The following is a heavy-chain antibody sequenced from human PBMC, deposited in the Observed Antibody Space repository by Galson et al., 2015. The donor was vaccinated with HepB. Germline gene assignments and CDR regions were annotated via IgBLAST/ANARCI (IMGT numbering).Heavy chain of an antibody. CDR1: GFTFSSYS. J-gene: IGHJ4*02. Sequence: SLRLSCAASGFTFSSYSMNWVRQAPGKGLEWVSYISSSSSTIYYADSVKGRFTISRDNAKNSLYLQMNSLRAEDTAVYYCAREGRGLGYWGQGTLVTVSS. V-gene: IGHV3-48*04. D-gene: IGHD7-27*01. CDR2: ISSSSSTI. CDR3: AREGRGLGY.